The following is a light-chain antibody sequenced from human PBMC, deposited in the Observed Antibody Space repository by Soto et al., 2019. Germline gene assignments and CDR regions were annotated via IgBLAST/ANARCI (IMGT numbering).Light chain of an antibody. CDR3: QQYGRSPWT. Sequence: EIVLTQSPGTLTLSPGERATLSCRASQRVSSSYLAWYQQKPGQAPRLLIYGASSRATAIPDRFSVSGSGTDFTLTLSSLEPEDFAVYYCQQYGRSPWTFGQGTKVEIK. V-gene: IGKV3-20*01. J-gene: IGKJ1*01. CDR1: QRVSSSY. CDR2: GAS.